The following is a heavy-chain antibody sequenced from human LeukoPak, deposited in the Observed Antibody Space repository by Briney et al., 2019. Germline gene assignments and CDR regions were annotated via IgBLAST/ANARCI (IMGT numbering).Heavy chain of an antibody. D-gene: IGHD5-24*01. CDR1: GFTLPYG. CDR2: VSATGYTT. CDR3: ASQRWLQSSFDD. V-gene: IGHV3-48*02. J-gene: IGHJ4*02. Sequence: PGGSLRLSCVVSGFTLPYGMSWVRQAPGKGLEWVSYVSATGYTTSYADSVKGRFTISRDNAKNTLYLQMNSLRDEDTAVYYCASQRWLQSSFDDWGQGTLVTVSS.